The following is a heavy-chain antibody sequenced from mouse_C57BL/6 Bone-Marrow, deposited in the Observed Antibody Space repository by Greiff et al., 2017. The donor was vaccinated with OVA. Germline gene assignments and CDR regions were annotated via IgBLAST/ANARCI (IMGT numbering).Heavy chain of an antibody. J-gene: IGHJ2*01. CDR2: ISSGGSYT. V-gene: IGHV5-6*01. Sequence: EVQLVESGGDLVKPGGSLKLSCAASGFTFSSYGMSWVRQTPDKRLEWVATISSGGSYTYYPDSVKGRFTISRDNAKNTLYLQMSSLKSEDTAMYYCARPYARYSSLDYWGQGTTLTVSS. D-gene: IGHD2-12*01. CDR1: GFTFSSYG. CDR3: ARPYARYSSLDY.